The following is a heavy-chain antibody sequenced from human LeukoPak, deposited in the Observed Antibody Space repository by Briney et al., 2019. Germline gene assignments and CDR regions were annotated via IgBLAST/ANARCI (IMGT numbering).Heavy chain of an antibody. CDR2: ISSSSSYI. J-gene: IGHJ6*03. CDR3: ARAVDGSGRKGYYYYMDV. CDR1: GFTFSSYS. V-gene: IGHV3-21*01. D-gene: IGHD3-10*01. Sequence: GGSLRLSCAASGFTFSSYSMNWVRQAPGKGLEWVSSISSSSSYIYYADSVKGRFTISRDNAKNSLYLQMNSLRAEDTAVYYCARAVDGSGRKGYYYYMDVWGKGTTVTVSS.